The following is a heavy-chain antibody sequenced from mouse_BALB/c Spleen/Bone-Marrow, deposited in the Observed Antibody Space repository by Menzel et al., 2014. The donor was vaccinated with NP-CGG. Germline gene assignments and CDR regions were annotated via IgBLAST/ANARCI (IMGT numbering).Heavy chain of an antibody. Sequence: VKLQESGPGLVAPSQNLSITCTVSGFSLSRYNIHWIRQPPGKGLEWLGMIWGGGGTDHNSALKSRLRISKDNSKSQIFLKINSLQIDDTAMYYCARKDGGYYVMDYWGQGTSVTVSP. CDR3: ARKDGGYYVMDY. D-gene: IGHD2-3*01. CDR2: IWGGGGT. J-gene: IGHJ4*01. CDR1: GFSLSRYN. V-gene: IGHV2-6-4*01.